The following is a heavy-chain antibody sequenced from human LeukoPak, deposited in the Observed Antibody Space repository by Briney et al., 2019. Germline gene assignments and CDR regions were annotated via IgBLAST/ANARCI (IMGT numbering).Heavy chain of an antibody. D-gene: IGHD3-16*01. CDR1: GFTFSSYW. CDR3: ARGGGLDV. Sequence: GGSLRLSCAASGFTFSSYWMNWARQAPGKGLEWVACINHNGNVNYYVDSVKGRFTISRDNAKNSLYLQMSNLRAEDTAVYFCARGGGLDVWGQGATVTVSS. V-gene: IGHV3-7*03. CDR2: INHNGNVN. J-gene: IGHJ6*02.